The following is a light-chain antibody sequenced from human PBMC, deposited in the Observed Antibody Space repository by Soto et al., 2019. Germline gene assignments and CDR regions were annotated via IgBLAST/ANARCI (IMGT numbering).Light chain of an antibody. J-gene: IGKJ2*01. CDR3: QQYNNWPPKHT. CDR1: QSISNN. V-gene: IGKV3-15*01. CDR2: DAS. Sequence: EIVMTHSPATLSVSPGERVTLSCRASQSISNNLAWYQHKPGRAPRVLIYDASTRATRIPVRFSGSGSGTEFTLTISSLQSDDFAVYYCQQYNNWPPKHTFGQGTKVDIK.